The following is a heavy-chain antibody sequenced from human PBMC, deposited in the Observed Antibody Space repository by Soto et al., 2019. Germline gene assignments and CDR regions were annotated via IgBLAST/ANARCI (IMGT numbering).Heavy chain of an antibody. Sequence: LSLTCNVSGASMRSYYWTWTRQSPGKGLEWLGNVFYTGNTNLNPSLRSRLSISVDTSKNTFSLMLNSVTAADTAVYYCPRDSRCCGMDVWGQGTTVTVSS. V-gene: IGHV4-59*01. J-gene: IGHJ6*02. CDR1: GASMRSYY. CDR2: VFYTGNT. CDR3: PRDSRCCGMDV.